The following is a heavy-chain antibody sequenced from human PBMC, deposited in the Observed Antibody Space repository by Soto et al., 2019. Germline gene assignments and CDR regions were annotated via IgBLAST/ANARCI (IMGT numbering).Heavy chain of an antibody. CDR2: IYYSGRT. Sequence: QLQLQESGPGLVKPSETLSLTCTVSGGSISSSSYYWGWIRQPPGKGLEWIGSIYYSGRTFYSPSLRSRVTISVDTSKNQFSLRVSSVTAADTAVYYCAREYSSAPDYWGQGTLVTGSS. CDR1: GGSISSSSYY. D-gene: IGHD6-25*01. V-gene: IGHV4-39*02. CDR3: AREYSSAPDY. J-gene: IGHJ4*02.